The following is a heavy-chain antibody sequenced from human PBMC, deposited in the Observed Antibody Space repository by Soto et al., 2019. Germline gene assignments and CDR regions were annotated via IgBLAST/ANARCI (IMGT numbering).Heavy chain of an antibody. CDR1: GYTFTSYG. Sequence: ASVKVSCKASGYTFTSYGIIWVRQAPGQGLEWMGWISAYNGNTNYAQKLQGRVTMTTDTSTSTAYMELRSLRSDDTAVYYCASRTYYYDSSGYYRGAFDIWGQGTMVTVSS. J-gene: IGHJ3*02. CDR2: ISAYNGNT. D-gene: IGHD3-22*01. CDR3: ASRTYYYDSSGYYRGAFDI. V-gene: IGHV1-18*01.